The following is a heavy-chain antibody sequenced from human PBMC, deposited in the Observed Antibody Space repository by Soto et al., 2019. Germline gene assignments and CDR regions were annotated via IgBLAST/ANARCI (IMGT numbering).Heavy chain of an antibody. D-gene: IGHD3-3*01. CDR3: ARITYYDFRTGYYSLRYYSGMDV. CDR1: GYTFTSYG. V-gene: IGHV1-18*01. Sequence: ASVKVSCKASGYTFTSYGISWVRQAPGQGLEWMGWISAYNGNTNYAQKLQGRVTMTTDTSTSTAYMELRSLRSDDTAVYYCARITYYDFRTGYYSLRYYSGMDVWGQGTTVTVS. CDR2: ISAYNGNT. J-gene: IGHJ6*02.